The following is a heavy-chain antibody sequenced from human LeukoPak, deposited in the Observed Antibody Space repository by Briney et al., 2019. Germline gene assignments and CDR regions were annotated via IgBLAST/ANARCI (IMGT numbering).Heavy chain of an antibody. V-gene: IGHV4-59*01. J-gene: IGHJ3*02. Sequence: PSETLSLTCTVSGGSISSYYWSWIRQPPGRGLEWIGYIYYSGSTNYNPSLKSRVTISVDTSKNQFSLKLSSVTAADTAVYHCARHERGAVALDAFDIWGQGTMVTVSS. D-gene: IGHD6-19*01. CDR3: ARHERGAVALDAFDI. CDR1: GGSISSYY. CDR2: IYYSGST.